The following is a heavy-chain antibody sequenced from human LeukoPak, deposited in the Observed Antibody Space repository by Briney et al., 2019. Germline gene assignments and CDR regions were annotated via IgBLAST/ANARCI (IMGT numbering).Heavy chain of an antibody. CDR1: GYTFTGYY. CDR3: ARGVLRYFDWLLLRNWFDP. V-gene: IGHV1-2*02. Sequence: GASVKVSCKASGYTFTGYYMHWVRQAPGQGLEWMGWINPNSGGTNYAQKFQGRVTMTRDTSISTAYMELSRLRSDDTAVYYCARGVLRYFDWLLLRNWFDPWGQGTLVTVSS. D-gene: IGHD3-9*01. J-gene: IGHJ5*02. CDR2: INPNSGGT.